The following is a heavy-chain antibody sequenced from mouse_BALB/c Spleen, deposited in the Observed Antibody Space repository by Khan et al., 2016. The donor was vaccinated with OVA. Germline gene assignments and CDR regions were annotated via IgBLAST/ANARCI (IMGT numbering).Heavy chain of an antibody. J-gene: IGHJ3*01. CDR1: GFTFSTYG. Sequence: EVQLVESGGDLVKPGGSLKLSCVASGFTFSTYGMSWVRQAPDKRLEWVATVSTGGTYTYYPDSVKGRFTISRDNAKNTLYLQMSGLRSEDTAMFFGTRLAYYYDSEGFAYWGQGTLDTVS. V-gene: IGHV5-6*01. CDR2: VSTGGTYT. CDR3: TRLAYYYDSEGFAY. D-gene: IGHD1-1*01.